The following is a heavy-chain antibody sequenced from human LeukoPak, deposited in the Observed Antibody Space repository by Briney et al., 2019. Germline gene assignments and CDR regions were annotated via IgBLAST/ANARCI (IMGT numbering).Heavy chain of an antibody. CDR3: AKIGEGGTWSDY. J-gene: IGHJ4*02. V-gene: IGHV3-30*02. D-gene: IGHD1-26*01. Sequence: GGSLRLSCAASGFMFSSNGMHWVRQAPGKGLEWVAFIRYDGSDKYYVDSVKGRFTISRDNSKNTLYLQMNSLRAEDTAVYYCAKIGEGGTWSDYWGQGTLVTVSS. CDR2: IRYDGSDK. CDR1: GFMFSSNG.